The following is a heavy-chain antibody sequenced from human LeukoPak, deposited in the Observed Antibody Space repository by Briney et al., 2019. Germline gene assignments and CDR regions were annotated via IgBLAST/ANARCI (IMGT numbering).Heavy chain of an antibody. D-gene: IGHD2-15*01. V-gene: IGHV3-21*01. J-gene: IGHJ4*02. Sequence: GGSLRLSCAASGFTFSSYSMNWVRQAPGKGLEWVSSISSSSSYIYYTDSVKGRFTISRDNAKNSLYLQMNSLRAEDTAVYYCAREGGNYCSGGSCPKHYYFDYWGQGTLVTVSS. CDR2: ISSSSSYI. CDR1: GFTFSSYS. CDR3: AREGGNYCSGGSCPKHYYFDY.